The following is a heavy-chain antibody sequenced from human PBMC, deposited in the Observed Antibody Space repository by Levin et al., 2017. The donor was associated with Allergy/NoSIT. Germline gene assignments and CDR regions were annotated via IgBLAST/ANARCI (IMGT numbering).Heavy chain of an antibody. CDR1: GFTFSSYG. CDR2: ISYDGSNK. D-gene: IGHD3-9*01. J-gene: IGHJ4*02. Sequence: GGSLRLSCAASGFTFSSYGMHWVRQAPGKGLEWVAVISYDGSNKYYADSVKGRFTISRDNSKNTLYLQMNSLRAEDTAVYYCAKDKRASGLRYFDWSYYFDYWGQGTLVTVSS. V-gene: IGHV3-30*18. CDR3: AKDKRASGLRYFDWSYYFDY.